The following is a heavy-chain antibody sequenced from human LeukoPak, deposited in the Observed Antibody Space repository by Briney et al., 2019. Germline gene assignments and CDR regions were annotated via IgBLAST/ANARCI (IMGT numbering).Heavy chain of an antibody. D-gene: IGHD3-10*01. CDR2: INHSGST. CDR1: GGSFSGFY. CDR3: ARGITMVRGSLWGYYYFDY. Sequence: PSETLSLTCAVYGGSFSGFYWSWIRQPPGKGLEWIGEINHSGSTNYNPSLKSRVTISVDTSKNQFSLKLRSVTAADTAVYYCARGITMVRGSLWGYYYFDYWGQGTLVTVSS. V-gene: IGHV4-34*01. J-gene: IGHJ4*02.